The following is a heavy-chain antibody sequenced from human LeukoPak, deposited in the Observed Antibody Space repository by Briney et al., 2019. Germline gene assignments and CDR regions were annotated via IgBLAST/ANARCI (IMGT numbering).Heavy chain of an antibody. D-gene: IGHD2-2*01. V-gene: IGHV5-51*01. J-gene: IGHJ5*02. CDR1: GYTFSTHW. CDR2: IYPGDSDT. CDR3: ARQWREGYCSSTSCYSFWFDP. Sequence: HGESLKISCRGSGYTFSTHWIGWVRQMPGKGLEWMGIIYPGDSDTRYSPSFQGQVTISADKSISTAYLQWSSLKASDTAMYYCARQWREGYCSSTSCYSFWFDPWGQGTLVTVSS.